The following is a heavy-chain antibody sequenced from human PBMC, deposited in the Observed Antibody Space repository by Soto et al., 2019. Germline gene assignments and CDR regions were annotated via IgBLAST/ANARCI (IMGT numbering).Heavy chain of an antibody. CDR2: IKSKTDGGTT. V-gene: IGHV3-15*07. CDR3: TSDHQWGL. Sequence: EVQLVESGGGLVKPGGSLRLSCVVSGLTFSDAWMNWVRQAPGKGLEWVGRIKSKTDGGTTDYAAPVKGRFTLSRDDSKNTVYLDMNSLKTEDTAVYYCTSDHQWGLWGQGTMVTVSS. CDR1: GLTFSDAW. D-gene: IGHD2-8*01. J-gene: IGHJ3*01.